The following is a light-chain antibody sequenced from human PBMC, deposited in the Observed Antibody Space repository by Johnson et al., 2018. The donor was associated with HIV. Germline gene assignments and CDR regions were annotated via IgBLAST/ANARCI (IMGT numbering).Light chain of an antibody. CDR3: VTWHTGLSAGLYV. Sequence: QSALTQPPSVSAAPGQKVTISCSGSSSNIGNNYISWYQQLPGTAPKLLIYKNDQRPSGISDRFSGSKSATSATLGITGLQTGDEADYYCVTWHTGLSAGLYVFGSGTEVTVL. CDR2: KND. J-gene: IGLJ1*01. CDR1: SSNIGNNY. V-gene: IGLV1-51*02.